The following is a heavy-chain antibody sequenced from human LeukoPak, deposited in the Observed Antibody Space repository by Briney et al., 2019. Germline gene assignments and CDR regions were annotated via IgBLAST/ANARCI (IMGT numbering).Heavy chain of an antibody. CDR2: IKPDGSEK. Sequence: QPGGSLRLSCSASGFTFSRYAMHWVRQAPGKGLEWVANIKPDGSEKNYVDSVKGRFTISRDNAKNSLYLQMNSLRAEDTAVYYCARGIRPDYWGQGTLVTVSS. V-gene: IGHV3-7*04. CDR1: GFTFSRYA. J-gene: IGHJ4*02. CDR3: ARGIRPDY.